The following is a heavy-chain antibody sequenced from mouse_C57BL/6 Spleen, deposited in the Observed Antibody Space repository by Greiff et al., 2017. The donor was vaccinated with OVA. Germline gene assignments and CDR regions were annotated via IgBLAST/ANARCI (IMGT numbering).Heavy chain of an antibody. CDR2: IDPSDSYT. D-gene: IGHD1-1*01. CDR3: ARKTTVVAPYWYFDV. CDR1: GYTFTSYW. V-gene: IGHV1-50*01. J-gene: IGHJ1*03. Sequence: QVQLQQPGAELVKPGASVKLSCKASGYTFTSYWMQWVKQRPGQGLEWIGEIDPSDSYTNYNQKFKGKATLTVDTSSSTAYMQLSSLTSEDSAVYYCARKTTVVAPYWYFDVWGTGTTVTVSS.